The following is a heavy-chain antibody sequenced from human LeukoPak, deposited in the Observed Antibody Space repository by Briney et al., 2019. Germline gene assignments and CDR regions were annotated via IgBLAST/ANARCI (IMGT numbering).Heavy chain of an antibody. D-gene: IGHD2-15*01. CDR1: GYSFTSYW. Sequence: GESLKISRKGSGYSFTSYWISWVRQMPGKGLEWMGRIDPSDSYTNYSPSFQGHVTISADKSISTAYLQWSSLKASDTAMYYCARHGQGYCSGGSCKNWFDPWGQGTLVTVSS. CDR2: IDPSDSYT. J-gene: IGHJ5*02. V-gene: IGHV5-10-1*01. CDR3: ARHGQGYCSGGSCKNWFDP.